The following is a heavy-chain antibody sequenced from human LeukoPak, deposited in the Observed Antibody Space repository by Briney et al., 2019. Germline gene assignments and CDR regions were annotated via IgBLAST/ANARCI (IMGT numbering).Heavy chain of an antibody. D-gene: IGHD3-9*01. CDR1: GGSFSGYY. J-gene: IGHJ4*02. Sequence: SETLSLTCAVYGGSFSGYYWSWIRQPPGKGLEWIGEINHSGSTNYNPSLKSRVTISVDTSKDQFSLKLSSVTAADTAVYYCARRLRYFDWLLTLDYWGQGTLVTVSS. V-gene: IGHV4-34*01. CDR3: ARRLRYFDWLLTLDY. CDR2: INHSGST.